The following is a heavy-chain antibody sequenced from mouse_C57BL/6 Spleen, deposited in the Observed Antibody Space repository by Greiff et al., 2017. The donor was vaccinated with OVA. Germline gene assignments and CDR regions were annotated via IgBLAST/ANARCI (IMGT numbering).Heavy chain of an antibody. CDR3: ARAERLRQGAWFAY. J-gene: IGHJ3*01. CDR2: IYPGSGNT. D-gene: IGHD2-4*01. Sequence: QVQLQQSGAELVRPGASVKLSCKASGYTFTDYYINWVKQRPGQGLEWIARIYPGSGNTYYNEKFKGKATLTAEKSSSTAYMQLSSLTSEDSAVYVCARAERLRQGAWFAYWGQGTLVTVSA. V-gene: IGHV1-76*01. CDR1: GYTFTDYY.